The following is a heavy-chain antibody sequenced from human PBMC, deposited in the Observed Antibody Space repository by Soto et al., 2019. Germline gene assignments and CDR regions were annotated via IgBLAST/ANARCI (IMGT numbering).Heavy chain of an antibody. Sequence: QVQLVQSGAEVKKPGSSVKVSCKASGGTFSSYAISWVRQAPGQGLEWMRGIIPIFGTANYAQKFQGRVTITADESTSTAYMELSSLRSEDTAVYYCARDSGRSSGLFYYGMDVWGQGTTVTVSS. J-gene: IGHJ6*02. CDR1: GGTFSSYA. CDR3: ARDSGRSSGLFYYGMDV. CDR2: IIPIFGTA. V-gene: IGHV1-69*01. D-gene: IGHD6-6*01.